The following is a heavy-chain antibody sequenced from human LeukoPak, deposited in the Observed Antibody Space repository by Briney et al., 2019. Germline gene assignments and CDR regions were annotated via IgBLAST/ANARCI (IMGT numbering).Heavy chain of an antibody. CDR1: GFTFSSYS. J-gene: IGHJ4*02. D-gene: IGHD1-26*01. V-gene: IGHV3-21*01. CDR3: ARGREILGY. CDR2: ISSSSSYI. Sequence: GGSLRLSCAASGFTFSSYSMNWVRQAPGKGLEWVSSISSSSSYIYYAYSVKGRFTISRDNAKNSLYLQMNSLRAEDTAVYYCARGREILGYWGQGTLVTVSS.